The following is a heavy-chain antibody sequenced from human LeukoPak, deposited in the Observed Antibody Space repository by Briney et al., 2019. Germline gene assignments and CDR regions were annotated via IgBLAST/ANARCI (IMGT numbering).Heavy chain of an antibody. CDR3: AREDQLLTGWFDP. Sequence: SETLSLTCTVSGGSISSYYWSWIRQPPGKGLEWIGYIYYSGSTNYNPSLKSRVTISADTSKNQFSLKLSSVTAADTAVYYCAREDQLLTGWFDPWGQGTLVTVSS. CDR2: IYYSGST. D-gene: IGHD2-2*01. V-gene: IGHV4-59*01. J-gene: IGHJ5*02. CDR1: GGSISSYY.